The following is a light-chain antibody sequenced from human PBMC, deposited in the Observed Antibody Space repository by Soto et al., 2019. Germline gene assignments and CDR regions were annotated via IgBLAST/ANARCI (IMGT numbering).Light chain of an antibody. CDR2: DVS. CDR3: CSYAGSYTHV. CDR1: SSDVGGYNY. J-gene: IGLJ1*01. V-gene: IGLV2-11*01. Sequence: QSALTQPRSVSGSPGQSVTISCTGTSSDVGGYNYVSWYQQHPGKAPKLMIYDVSKRPSGVPDRFSGSKSGNTASLTISGLQAEDEADYYCCSYAGSYTHVFGTGTKVTAL.